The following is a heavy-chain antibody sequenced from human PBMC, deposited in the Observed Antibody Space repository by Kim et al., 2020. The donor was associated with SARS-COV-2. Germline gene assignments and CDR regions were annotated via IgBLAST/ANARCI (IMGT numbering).Heavy chain of an antibody. CDR1: GGSFSGYY. V-gene: IGHV4-34*01. Sequence: SETLSLTCAVYGGSFSGYYWSWIRQPPGKGLEWIGEINHSGSTNYNPSLKSRVTISVDTSKNQFSLKLSSVTAADTAVYYCAATHRIAVAGTHYYYGMDVWGQGTTVTVSS. CDR3: AATHRIAVAGTHYYYGMDV. D-gene: IGHD6-19*01. CDR2: INHSGST. J-gene: IGHJ6*02.